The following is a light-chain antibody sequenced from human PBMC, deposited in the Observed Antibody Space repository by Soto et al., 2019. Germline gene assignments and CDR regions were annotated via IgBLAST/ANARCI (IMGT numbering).Light chain of an antibody. CDR2: GAS. CDR1: QTVSSNY. J-gene: IGKJ3*01. Sequence: EIVLTQSPGTLSLSPGERATLSCRASQTVSSNYLAWYQQKPGQAPKPLIYGASSRATGIPDRFSGSGSGADFPLTISRLAPEDCAVYYCQQYATTPFTFGAGTKVDIK. CDR3: QQYATTPFT. V-gene: IGKV3-20*01.